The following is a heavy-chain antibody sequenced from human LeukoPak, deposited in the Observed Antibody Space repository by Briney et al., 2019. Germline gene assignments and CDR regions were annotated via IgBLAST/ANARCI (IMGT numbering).Heavy chain of an antibody. CDR1: GFTFSTYG. V-gene: IGHV3-30*18. CDR3: AKLGIRGYSYGLGY. D-gene: IGHD5-18*01. Sequence: GGSLRLSCSASGFTFSTYGMHWVRQAPGKGLEWVTFISYEGTIKRYADSVKGRFTISRDNSKNTLYLQMNSLRAEDTAVYYCAKLGIRGYSYGLGYWGQGTLVTVSS. CDR2: ISYEGTIK. J-gene: IGHJ4*02.